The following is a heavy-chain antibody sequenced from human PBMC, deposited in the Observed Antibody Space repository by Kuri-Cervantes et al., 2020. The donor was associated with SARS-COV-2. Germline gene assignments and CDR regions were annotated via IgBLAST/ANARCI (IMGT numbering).Heavy chain of an antibody. CDR1: GFTFSSYS. Sequence: GGSLRLSCAASGFTFSSYSMNWVRQAPGKGLEWVSSISSSSSYIHYADSVKGRFTISRDNAKNSLYLQMNSLRAEDTAVYYCARGPRVYDILTGYYCAFDIWGQGTMVTVSS. CDR3: ARGPRVYDILTGYYCAFDI. D-gene: IGHD3-9*01. V-gene: IGHV3-21*01. J-gene: IGHJ3*02. CDR2: ISSSSSYI.